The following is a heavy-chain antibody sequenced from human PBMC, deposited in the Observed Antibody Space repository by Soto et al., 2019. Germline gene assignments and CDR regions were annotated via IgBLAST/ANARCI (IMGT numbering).Heavy chain of an antibody. V-gene: IGHV4-38-2*02. Sequence: SSETLSLTCAVSGYSISSGYYWGCIRQPPGKGLEWIGSIYHSGSTYYNPSLKSRVTISVDTSKNQFSLKLSSVTAADTAVYYCARDRSYYDSSGYPGGWFDPWGQGTLVTVSS. CDR2: IYHSGST. CDR1: GYSISSGYY. D-gene: IGHD3-22*01. J-gene: IGHJ5*02. CDR3: ARDRSYYDSSGYPGGWFDP.